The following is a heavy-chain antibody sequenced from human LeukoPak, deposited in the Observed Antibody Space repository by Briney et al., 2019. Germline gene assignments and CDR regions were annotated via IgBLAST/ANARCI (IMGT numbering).Heavy chain of an antibody. D-gene: IGHD3-16*01. Sequence: PSETLSLTCTVSGDSISDYYGSWIRQPPGKGLEWIGYVYHTGHTHYSPSLKSRVTVSLDTSRNQVSLILSSVTAADTAVYYCARHRFGHLFDYWGQGTLVFVSS. CDR3: ARHRFGHLFDY. CDR2: VYHTGHT. V-gene: IGHV4-59*01. CDR1: GDSISDYY. J-gene: IGHJ4*02.